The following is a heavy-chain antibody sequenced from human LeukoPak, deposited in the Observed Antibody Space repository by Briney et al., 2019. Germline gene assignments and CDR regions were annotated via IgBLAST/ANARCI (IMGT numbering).Heavy chain of an antibody. CDR1: GYTFTNFF. CDR2: INPSDGST. CDR3: ASLDSGYSSSWFNDAFDI. V-gene: IGHV1-46*01. Sequence: ASVKVSCKASGYTFTNFFMHWLRQAPGQGLEWMGIINPSDGSTNYAQKFQGRVTMTRDMSTSTVYMELSSLRSDDTAVYYCASLDSGYSSSWFNDAFDIWGQGTMVTVSS. J-gene: IGHJ3*02. D-gene: IGHD6-13*01.